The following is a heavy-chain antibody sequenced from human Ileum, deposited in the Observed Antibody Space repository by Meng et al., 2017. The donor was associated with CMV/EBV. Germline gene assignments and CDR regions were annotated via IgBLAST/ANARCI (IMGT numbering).Heavy chain of an antibody. CDR2: IHDSGST. CDR3: ARVWGIAVRPLDY. D-gene: IGHD6-6*01. CDR1: GASISSGHYY. V-gene: IGHV4-30-4*01. J-gene: IGHJ4*02. Sequence: LHGTCPDRMKPPQTPSLTFTSSGASISSGHYYWSWIRQTPGKGLELIGHIHDSGSTYYNPSLQSRVTISVDTSKNQFSLKLSSVTAADTAVYYCARVWGIAVRPLDYWGQGTLVTVSS.